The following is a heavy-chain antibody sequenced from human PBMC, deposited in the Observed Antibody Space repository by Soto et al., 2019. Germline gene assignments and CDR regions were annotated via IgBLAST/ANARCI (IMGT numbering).Heavy chain of an antibody. Sequence: SETLSLTCTVSGGSISSYYWSWIRQPPGKGLEWIGEINHSGSTNYNPSLKSRVTISVDTSKNQFSLKLSSVTAADTAVYYCARRYGPGFDYWGQGTLVTVSS. CDR2: INHSGST. V-gene: IGHV4-59*08. J-gene: IGHJ4*02. D-gene: IGHD4-17*01. CDR3: ARRYGPGFDY. CDR1: GGSISSYY.